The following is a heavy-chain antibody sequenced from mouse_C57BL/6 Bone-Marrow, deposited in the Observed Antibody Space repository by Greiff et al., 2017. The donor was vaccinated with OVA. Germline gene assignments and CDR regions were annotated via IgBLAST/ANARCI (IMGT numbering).Heavy chain of an antibody. V-gene: IGHV5-16*01. D-gene: IGHD4-1*01. CDR1: GFTFSDYY. CDR3: ARDETGTWYFDV. J-gene: IGHJ1*03. CDR2: INYDGSST. Sequence: EVNLVESEGGLVQPGSSMKLSCTASGFTFSDYYMAWVRQVPEKGLEWVANINYDGSSTYYLDSLKSRFIISRDNAKNILYLQMSSLKSEDTATYYCARDETGTWYFDVWGTGTTVTVSS.